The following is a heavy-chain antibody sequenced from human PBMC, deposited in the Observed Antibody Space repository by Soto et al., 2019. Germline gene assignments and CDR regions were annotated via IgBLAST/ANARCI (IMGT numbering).Heavy chain of an antibody. CDR2: ISSSSSTI. CDR1: GFTFSSYS. J-gene: IGHJ3*02. Sequence: GGSLRLSCAASGFTFSSYSMNWVRQAPGKGLEWVSYISSSSSTIYYADSVKGRFTISRDNAKNSLYLQMNSLRAEDTAVYYCARDEAVPGGVVVINQNAFDIWGQGTMVTVSS. D-gene: IGHD2-21*01. V-gene: IGHV3-48*01. CDR3: ARDEAVPGGVVVINQNAFDI.